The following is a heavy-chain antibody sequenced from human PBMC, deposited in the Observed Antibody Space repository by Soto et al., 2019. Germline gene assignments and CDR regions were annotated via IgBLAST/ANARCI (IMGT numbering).Heavy chain of an antibody. CDR1: GGSISSGDYY. CDR3: ARHNWNCSGGSCYLDDDAFDI. Sequence: SETLSLTCTVSGGSISSGDYYWSWIRQPPGKGLEWIGYIYYSGSTYYNPSLKSRVTISVDTSKNQFSLKLSSVTAADTAVYYCARHNWNCSGGSCYLDDDAFDIWGQGTMVTVSS. J-gene: IGHJ3*02. V-gene: IGHV4-30-4*01. CDR2: IYYSGST. D-gene: IGHD2-15*01.